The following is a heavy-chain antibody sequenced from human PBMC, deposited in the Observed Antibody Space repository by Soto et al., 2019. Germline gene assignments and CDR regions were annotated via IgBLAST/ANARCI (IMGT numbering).Heavy chain of an antibody. J-gene: IGHJ6*02. CDR2: INPSGGST. D-gene: IGHD6-13*01. V-gene: IGHV1-46*01. Sequence: ASVKVSCKASGGTFSSYAISWVRQAPGQGLEWMGIINPSGGSTSYAQKFQGRVTMTRDTSTSTVYMELSSLRSEDTAAYYCARDGGRIAAAGTYYYYYGMDVWGQGTTVTVSS. CDR1: GGTFSSYA. CDR3: ARDGGRIAAAGTYYYYYGMDV.